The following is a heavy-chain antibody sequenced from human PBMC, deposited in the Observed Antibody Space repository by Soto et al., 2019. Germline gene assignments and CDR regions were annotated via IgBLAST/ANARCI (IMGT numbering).Heavy chain of an antibody. Sequence: SETLSLTCTVSGDSIISSDFYWGWVRQPPGKSLEWIGSIFYLGSSYYNPSLKSRVTMSVDTSKNQFSLRLRSVTAADTALYFCARHSLALRKNNWFDPWGQGIMVTVSS. V-gene: IGHV4-39*01. CDR2: IFYLGSS. CDR1: GDSIISSDFY. D-gene: IGHD3-3*02. CDR3: ARHSLALRKNNWFDP. J-gene: IGHJ5*02.